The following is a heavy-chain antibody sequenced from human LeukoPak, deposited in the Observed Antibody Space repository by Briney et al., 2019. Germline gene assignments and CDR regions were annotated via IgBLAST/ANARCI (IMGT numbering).Heavy chain of an antibody. D-gene: IGHD3-3*01. CDR1: GFTFSNYR. CDR2: MTSSTSTV. Sequence: GGSLRLSCAASGFTFSNYRMNWVRQAPGKGLEWISYMTSSTSTVYYADSVKGRFTISRDNAKNSLYLQMTSLRAEDTAVYYCARSTVFGVVILGNYYYYMDVWGKGTTVTVS. V-gene: IGHV3-48*01. J-gene: IGHJ6*03. CDR3: ARSTVFGVVILGNYYYYMDV.